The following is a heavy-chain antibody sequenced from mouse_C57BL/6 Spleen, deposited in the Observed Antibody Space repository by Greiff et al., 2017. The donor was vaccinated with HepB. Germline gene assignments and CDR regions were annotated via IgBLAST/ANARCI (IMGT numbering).Heavy chain of an antibody. CDR1: GYTFTDYY. V-gene: IGHV1-26*01. Sequence: EVQLQQSGPELVKPGASVKISCKASGYTFTDYYMNWVKQSHGKSLEWIGDINPNNGGTSYNQKFKGKATLTVDKSSSTAYMELRSLTSEDSAVYYCARSTPGYFDVWGTGTTVTVSS. CDR3: ARSTPGYFDV. J-gene: IGHJ1*03. CDR2: INPNNGGT.